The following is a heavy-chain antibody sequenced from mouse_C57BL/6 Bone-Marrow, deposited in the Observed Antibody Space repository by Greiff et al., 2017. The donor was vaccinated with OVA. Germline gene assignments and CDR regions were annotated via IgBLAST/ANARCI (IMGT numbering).Heavy chain of an antibody. CDR1: EYEFPSHD. J-gene: IGHJ3*01. V-gene: IGHV5-2*01. CDR2: INSDGGST. CDR3: ARIYGGFTPVAY. D-gene: IGHD1-1*02. Sequence: EVKLVESGGGLVQPGESLKLSCESNEYEFPSHDMSWVRKTPEKRLALVAAINSDGGSTYYPDTMERRFIISRDNTKKTLYLQMSSLRSEDTALYYCARIYGGFTPVAYWGQGTLVTVSA.